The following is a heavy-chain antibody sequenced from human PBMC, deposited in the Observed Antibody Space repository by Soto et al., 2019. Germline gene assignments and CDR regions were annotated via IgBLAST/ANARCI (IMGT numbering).Heavy chain of an antibody. V-gene: IGHV4-59*01. Sequence: SETLSLTCSVSGGSIGTYYWSWIRQSPGKGLEWIGYVYHSGSTNYNPSLKSRVTISVDTSTNQFALKLSSVTAADTAVYYCAREKYCRSTSCSSYFYVMDVWGQGTPVTVSS. CDR3: AREKYCRSTSCSSYFYVMDV. D-gene: IGHD2-2*01. CDR1: GGSIGTYY. CDR2: VYHSGST. J-gene: IGHJ6*02.